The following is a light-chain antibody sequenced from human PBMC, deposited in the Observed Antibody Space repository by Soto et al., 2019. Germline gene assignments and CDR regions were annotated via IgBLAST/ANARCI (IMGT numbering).Light chain of an antibody. CDR2: GAS. J-gene: IGKJ3*01. Sequence: DIQMTQSPSSLSASVGDRVAITCRSSQSISDYLHWYQQKPGKALKLVIYGASNLQSGVPPRFSGSGSGSEFTLTISVLQPDDFAMYFCQQSYSLPLTFGPGTKVDV. V-gene: IGKV1-39*01. CDR1: QSISDY. CDR3: QQSYSLPLT.